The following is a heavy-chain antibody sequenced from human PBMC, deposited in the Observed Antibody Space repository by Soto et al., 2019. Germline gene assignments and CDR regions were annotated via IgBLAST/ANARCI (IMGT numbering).Heavy chain of an antibody. CDR1: GDRFFSYA. CDR3: ARYCTNINCRKYNYYGMDV. Sequence: SVKGYCKAAGDRFFSYAIGWVRKDTGQGLEWLGGIIPMSGTTNYAQKFQGRVTITADKSTSTAYMELSSLRSEDTAVYYCARYCTNINCRKYNYYGMDVRGQGTTLTVSS. D-gene: IGHD2-8*01. CDR2: IIPMSGTT. V-gene: IGHV1-69*06. J-gene: IGHJ6*02.